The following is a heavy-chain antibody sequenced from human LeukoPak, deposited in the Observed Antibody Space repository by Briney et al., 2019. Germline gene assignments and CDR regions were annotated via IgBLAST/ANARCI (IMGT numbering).Heavy chain of an antibody. CDR2: IYYSGST. D-gene: IGHD3-9*01. Sequence: SETLSLTCTVSGGSISSYYWSWIRQPPGKGLEWIGYIYYSGSTNYNPSLKSRVTISVDTSKNQFSLKLSSVTAADTAVYYCARAYYDILTGYFTGGGFDPWGQGTLVTVSS. CDR3: ARAYYDILTGYFTGGGFDP. V-gene: IGHV4-59*12. CDR1: GGSISSYY. J-gene: IGHJ5*02.